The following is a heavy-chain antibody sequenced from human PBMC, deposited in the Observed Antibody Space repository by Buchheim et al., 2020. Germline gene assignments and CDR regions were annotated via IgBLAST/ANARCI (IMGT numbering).Heavy chain of an antibody. CDR3: AKDQMGNYYVGMDA. Sequence: EVQLLESGGGLVHPGGSLRLSCAASGFTFDNFAMSWVRQAPGKGLEWASGISSSGTSTYYADSVKGRFSLSRDNSKKTLYLEMDSLRAEDSAVYYWAKDQMGNYYVGMDAWGQGTT. V-gene: IGHV3-23*01. CDR2: ISSSGTST. CDR1: GFTFDNFA. J-gene: IGHJ6*02. D-gene: IGHD3-16*01.